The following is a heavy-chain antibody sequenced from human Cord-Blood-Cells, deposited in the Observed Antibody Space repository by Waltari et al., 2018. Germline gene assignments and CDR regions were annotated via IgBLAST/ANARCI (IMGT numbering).Heavy chain of an antibody. CDR3: ARDSPFYDSSGDTFDY. D-gene: IGHD3-22*01. V-gene: IGHV1-46*01. CDR1: GYTFTSYY. Sequence: QVQLVQSGAVVKKPGASVKVSCKASGYTFTSYYMHWVRQAPGQGLEWMGIINPSGGSTSYAQKFQGRVTMTRDTSTSTVYMELSSLRSEDTAVYYCARDSPFYDSSGDTFDYWGQGTLVTVSS. J-gene: IGHJ4*02. CDR2: INPSGGST.